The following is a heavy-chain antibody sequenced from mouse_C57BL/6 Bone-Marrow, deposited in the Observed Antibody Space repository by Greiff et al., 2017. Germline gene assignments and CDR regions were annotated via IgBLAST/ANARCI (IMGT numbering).Heavy chain of an antibody. CDR1: GFTFSSYG. J-gene: IGHJ1*03. CDR3: ARRGRRGYFDV. V-gene: IGHV5-6*01. CDR2: ISSGGSYT. D-gene: IGHD1-1*01. Sequence: VQLVESGGDLVKPGGSQKLSCAASGFTFSSYGMSWVRQTPDKRLEWVATISSGGSYTYYPDSVKGRFTISRDNAKNTLYLQMSSLKSEDTAMYYCARRGRRGYFDVWGTGTTVTVSS.